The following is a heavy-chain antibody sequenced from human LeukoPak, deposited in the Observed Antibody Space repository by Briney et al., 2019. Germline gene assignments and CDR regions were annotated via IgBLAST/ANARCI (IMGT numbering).Heavy chain of an antibody. J-gene: IGHJ4*02. CDR1: GFTFSSYT. Sequence: GGSLGLSCAASGFTFSSYTMSWVRQAPGKGLEWVSAISGSGGSTYYADSVKGRFTISRDNSKNTLYLQMNSLRAEDTAVYYCAKDLVAGGLRGSHFDYWGQGTLVTVSS. CDR3: AKDLVAGGLRGSHFDY. CDR2: ISGSGGST. D-gene: IGHD5-12*01. V-gene: IGHV3-23*01.